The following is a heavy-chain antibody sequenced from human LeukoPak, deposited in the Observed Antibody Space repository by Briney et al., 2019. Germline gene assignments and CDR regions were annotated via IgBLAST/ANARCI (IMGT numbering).Heavy chain of an antibody. CDR1: GXSIDRSTYY. CDR3: ATLTGSHPAY. V-gene: IGHV4-39*01. D-gene: IGHD1-26*01. CDR2: IYYSGST. J-gene: IGHJ4*02. Sequence: PAETLSLTCTVSGXSIDRSTYYWGWIRQPPGKGLEWIGSIYYSGSTYYNPSLRSRFTISVDTSKNQFSLKLNSVTAGDTAVYYCATLTGSHPAYWGQGTLVTVST.